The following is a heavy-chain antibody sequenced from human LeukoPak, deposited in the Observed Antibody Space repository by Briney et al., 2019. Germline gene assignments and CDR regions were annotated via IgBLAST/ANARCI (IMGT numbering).Heavy chain of an antibody. D-gene: IGHD3-10*01. V-gene: IGHV3-23*01. J-gene: IGHJ4*02. CDR3: AKDRPNFYETSGSYYKMKGDF. Sequence: GESLRLSCEASGFTFNTHAMSWVRQAPGKGLEGVASITSRGRTTFYTDSVRGRFIISSYNPKNTLYLQMHSLTGDDSAVYCCAKDRPNFYETSGSYYKMKGDFWGQGSLVTVSS. CDR2: ITSRGRTT. CDR1: GFTFNTHA.